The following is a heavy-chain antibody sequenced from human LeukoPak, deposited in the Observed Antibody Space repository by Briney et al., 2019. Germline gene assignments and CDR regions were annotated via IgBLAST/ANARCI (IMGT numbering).Heavy chain of an antibody. V-gene: IGHV3-21*01. D-gene: IGHD3-10*01. J-gene: IGHJ4*02. Sequence: PGGSLRLSCAASGFTFSSYSMNWVRQAPGKGLEWVSSISSSSSYIYYADSVKGRFTISRDNAKNSLYLQMNSLRAEDTAVYYCARHKLWFGELPDYWGQGTLVTVSS. CDR1: GFTFSSYS. CDR2: ISSSSSYI. CDR3: ARHKLWFGELPDY.